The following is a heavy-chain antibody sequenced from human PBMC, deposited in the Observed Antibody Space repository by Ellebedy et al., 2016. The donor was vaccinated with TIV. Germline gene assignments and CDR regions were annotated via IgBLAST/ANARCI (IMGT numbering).Heavy chain of an antibody. D-gene: IGHD6-19*01. CDR2: IYHTGNT. J-gene: IGHJ4*02. CDR1: GDSMRSYY. V-gene: IGHV4-59*01. CDR3: AGGTGWLPDS. Sequence: SETLSLTXTVSGDSMRSYYWNWIRQPPGKGLEWIANIYHTGNTNYNPSLKSRGSISVDMSKRQFSLNLTSVTAADTAVYYCAGGTGWLPDSWGQGILVTVSS.